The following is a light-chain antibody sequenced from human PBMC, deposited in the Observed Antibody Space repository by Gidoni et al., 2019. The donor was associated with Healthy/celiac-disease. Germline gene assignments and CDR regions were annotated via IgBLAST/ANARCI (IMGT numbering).Light chain of an antibody. CDR2: AAS. CDR1: QSISSY. Sequence: DIQMTQSPSSLSASVGDRVTITCRASQSISSYLNWYQQKPGKAPKLLIYAASSVQSGGPARLSGSGSGTDFTLTISSLQPEEFATYYCQQSYSTWTCGQGTKVEIK. V-gene: IGKV1-39*01. CDR3: QQSYSTWT. J-gene: IGKJ1*01.